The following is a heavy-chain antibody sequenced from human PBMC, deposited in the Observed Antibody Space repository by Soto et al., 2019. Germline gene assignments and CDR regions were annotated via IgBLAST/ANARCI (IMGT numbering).Heavy chain of an antibody. CDR2: ISGSGGST. Sequence: GGSLRLSCAASGFTFSSYAMSWVRQAPGKGLEWVSAISGSGGSTYYADSVKGRFTISRDNSKNTLYLQMNSLRAEDTAVYYCAKDRPEKATLGVDAFDIWGQGTMVTVS. J-gene: IGHJ3*02. D-gene: IGHD5-12*01. CDR1: GFTFSSYA. CDR3: AKDRPEKATLGVDAFDI. V-gene: IGHV3-23*01.